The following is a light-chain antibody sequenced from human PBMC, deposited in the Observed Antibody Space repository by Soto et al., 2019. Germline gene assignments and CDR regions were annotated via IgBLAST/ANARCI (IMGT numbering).Light chain of an antibody. CDR3: QEYDGYSRT. CDR1: QSIGRW. CDR2: DAS. V-gene: IGKV1-5*01. J-gene: IGKJ1*01. Sequence: DIQMTQSASSLSSASGDRGTVTCRSSQSIGRWLAWYQQKPGKAPRLLIYDASTLESGVPSRFSGSGSGTGFTLTISSLQADDFATYYCQEYDGYSRTFGQGTKVDIK.